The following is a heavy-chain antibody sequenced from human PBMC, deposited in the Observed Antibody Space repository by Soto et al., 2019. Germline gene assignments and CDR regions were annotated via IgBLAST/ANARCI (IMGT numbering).Heavy chain of an antibody. V-gene: IGHV3-53*02. J-gene: IGHJ3*02. D-gene: IGHD2-8*01. Sequence: EVQLVETGGDLIQPGGSLRLSCAASGYTVSSNYMSWVRQAPGKGLEWVSVIYSGGSGGNTYYADSVKGRFTIYRDNSKKTLYLQMNSLRAEDTAIYYCAREFSMAYCAFDIWGQGTMVTVSS. CDR2: IYSGGSGGNT. CDR1: GYTVSSNY. CDR3: AREFSMAYCAFDI.